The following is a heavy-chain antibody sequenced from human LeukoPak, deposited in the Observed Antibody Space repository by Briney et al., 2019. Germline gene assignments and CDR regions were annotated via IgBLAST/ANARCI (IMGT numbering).Heavy chain of an antibody. CDR1: GGSISSYY. D-gene: IGHD6-13*01. V-gene: IGHV4-59*08. Sequence: SETLSLTCTVSGGSISSYYWSWIRQPPGKGLEWIGYIYYSGSTNYNPSLKSRVTISVDTSKNQFSLKLSSVTAADTAVYYCARGGVAAAGLDYWGQGTLVTVSS. CDR3: ARGGVAAAGLDY. CDR2: IYYSGST. J-gene: IGHJ4*02.